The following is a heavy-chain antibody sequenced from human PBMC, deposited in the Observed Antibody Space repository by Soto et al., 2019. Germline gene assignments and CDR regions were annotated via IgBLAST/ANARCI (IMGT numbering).Heavy chain of an antibody. CDR2: INTMGGST. CDR3: ARNLAAGDL. D-gene: IGHD6-13*01. CDR1: GYTFINYY. V-gene: IGHV1-46*01. J-gene: IGHJ5*02. Sequence: QEQLVQSGAEVKEPGASVKVSCKASGYTFINYYIHWVRQAPGQGLEWMAIINTMGGSTNYAQEFQGRVTLTGDTSTSTVYMELSSLRFEDTALFYCARNLAAGDLWGQGTLVTVSS.